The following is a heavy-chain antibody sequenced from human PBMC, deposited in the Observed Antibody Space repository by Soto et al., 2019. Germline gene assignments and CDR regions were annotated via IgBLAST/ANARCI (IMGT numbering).Heavy chain of an antibody. CDR2: IYYSGST. Sequence: SETLSLTCTVSGGSISSSSYYWGWIRQPPGKGLEWIGSIYYSGSTYYNPSLKSRVTISVDTSKNQFSLKLSSVTAADTAVYYCARHRNWQRSSWTYYYYGMDVWGQGTTVTVSS. D-gene: IGHD6-13*01. V-gene: IGHV4-39*01. CDR3: ARHRNWQRSSWTYYYYGMDV. J-gene: IGHJ6*02. CDR1: GGSISSSSYY.